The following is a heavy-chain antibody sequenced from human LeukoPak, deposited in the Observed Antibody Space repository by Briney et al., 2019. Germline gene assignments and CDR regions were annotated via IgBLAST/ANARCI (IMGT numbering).Heavy chain of an antibody. J-gene: IGHJ6*04. Sequence: GGSLRLSCAASGFTFSRHWMHWVRQAPGKGLVWVSRIKGDQSTTNYADPVRGRFTISRDNAKNTLYLQMNSLRAEDTAVYYCAREYNYDLDVWGKGTTVTVSS. CDR3: AREYNYDLDV. CDR1: GFTFSRHW. V-gene: IGHV3-74*01. CDR2: IKGDQSTT.